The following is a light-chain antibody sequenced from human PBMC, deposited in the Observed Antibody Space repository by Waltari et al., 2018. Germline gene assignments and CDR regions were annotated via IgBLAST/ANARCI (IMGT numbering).Light chain of an antibody. CDR2: SAS. CDR3: QQSYSTHWT. J-gene: IGKJ1*01. Sequence: DIQMTQSPSSLSASVGDRVPITCRASQSISSYLNWYQQKPGKAPKLLTYSASSLQSGVPSRFSGSGSGTDFTLTISSLQPEDFATYYCQQSYSTHWTFGQGTKVEIK. CDR1: QSISSY. V-gene: IGKV1-39*01.